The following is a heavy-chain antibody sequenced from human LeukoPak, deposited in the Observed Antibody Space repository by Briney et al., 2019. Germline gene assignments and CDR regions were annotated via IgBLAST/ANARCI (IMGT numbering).Heavy chain of an antibody. CDR3: TTDKRDGGYSYGPYAFDI. V-gene: IGHV3-15*07. CDR1: GFTFSNAW. Sequence: GGSLRLSCAASGFTFSNAWMNWVRQAPGKGLEWVGRIKSKTDGGTTDYAAPVKGRFTISRDDSKNTLYLQMNSLKTEDTAVYYCTTDKRDGGYSYGPYAFDIWGQGTMVTVSS. D-gene: IGHD5-18*01. CDR2: IKSKTDGGTT. J-gene: IGHJ3*02.